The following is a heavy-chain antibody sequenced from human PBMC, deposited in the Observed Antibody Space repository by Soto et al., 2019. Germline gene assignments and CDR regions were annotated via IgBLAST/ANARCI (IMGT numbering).Heavy chain of an antibody. V-gene: IGHV3-23*01. CDR2: ISGSGGST. Sequence: EVXLXXSGGGLVQPGXXLRXSCAASXFTFSSYAMSWVRQAPGXXXEWVSAISGSGGSTYYADSVKGRFTISXXNSXXXLXXXXXXXRAEDTAVYYCAKDQTTVTTIGFYWGQGTLVTVSS. CDR3: AKDQTTVTTIGFY. D-gene: IGHD4-17*01. J-gene: IGHJ4*02. CDR1: XFTFSSYA.